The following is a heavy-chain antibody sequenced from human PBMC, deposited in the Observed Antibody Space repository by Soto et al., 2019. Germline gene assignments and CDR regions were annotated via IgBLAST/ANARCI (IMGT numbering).Heavy chain of an antibody. Sequence: SETLSLTCTVSVDSITTYYWSWLRQPAGKGLEWIGRIDTSGNTNYNPSLKSRVTMSVDTSKKQFSLKLTSVTAADTAVYYCARYSNNWFQTEGMDVWGQGTTVT. D-gene: IGHD6-13*01. CDR3: ARYSNNWFQTEGMDV. CDR2: IDTSGNT. V-gene: IGHV4-4*07. CDR1: VDSITTYY. J-gene: IGHJ6*02.